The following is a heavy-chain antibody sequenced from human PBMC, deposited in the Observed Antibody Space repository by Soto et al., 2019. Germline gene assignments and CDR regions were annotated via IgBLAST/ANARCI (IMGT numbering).Heavy chain of an antibody. CDR2: ISWDSGSI. V-gene: IGHV3-9*01. D-gene: IGHD2-21*01. CDR1: GFRFDEYA. J-gene: IGHJ4*02. CDR3: AKIVTRHSLVPVFDQ. Sequence: QLVESGGGLVQPGRSLRLSCVASGFRFDEYAIHWFRQAPGKGLEWVSGISWDSGSINYAGSVRGRFTVSRDNAKNSLYLHMTSLRSEDTAFYYCAKIVTRHSLVPVFDQWGQGALVSVSS.